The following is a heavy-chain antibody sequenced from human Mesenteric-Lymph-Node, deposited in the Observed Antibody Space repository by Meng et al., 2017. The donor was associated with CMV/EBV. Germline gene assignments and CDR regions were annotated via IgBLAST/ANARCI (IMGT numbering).Heavy chain of an antibody. Sequence: GGSLRLSCAASGFTFSDSSMSWIRQAPGKGLEWLSYISSSATTVYYADSVRGRFTISRDNAKNSLDLQLNNLRVEDTAVYYCAKAPGYYPHYSDYWGQGTLVTVSS. CDR2: ISSSATTV. J-gene: IGHJ4*02. D-gene: IGHD3-22*01. CDR3: AKAPGYYPHYSDY. CDR1: GFTFSDSS. V-gene: IGHV3-11*01.